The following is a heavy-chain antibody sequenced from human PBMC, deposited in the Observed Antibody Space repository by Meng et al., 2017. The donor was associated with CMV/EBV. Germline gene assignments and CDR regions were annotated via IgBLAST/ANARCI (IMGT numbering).Heavy chain of an antibody. CDR2: ISYDGSNK. J-gene: IGHJ5*02. CDR1: GFPFSSYG. D-gene: IGHD3-3*01. CDR3: AKDRITIFGVNWFDP. V-gene: IGHV3-30*18. Sequence: SGFPFSSYGMHWVRQAPGKGLEWVAVISYDGSNKYYADSVKGRFTISRDNSKNTLYLQMNSLRAEDTAVYYCAKDRITIFGVNWFDPWGQGTLVTVSS.